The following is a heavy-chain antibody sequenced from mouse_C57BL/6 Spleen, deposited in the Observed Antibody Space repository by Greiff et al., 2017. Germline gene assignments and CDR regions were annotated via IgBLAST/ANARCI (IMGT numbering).Heavy chain of an antibody. J-gene: IGHJ2*01. CDR1: GYSITSGYY. V-gene: IGHV3-6*01. CDR2: ISYDGSN. CDR3: AREGDYFDY. Sequence: DVQLQESGPGLVKPSQSLSLTCSVTGYSITSGYYWNWIRQFPGNKLEWMGYISYDGSNNYNPSLKNRISLTRDTSKNQFFLKLNSVTTEDTATYYCAREGDYFDYWGQGTTLTVSS.